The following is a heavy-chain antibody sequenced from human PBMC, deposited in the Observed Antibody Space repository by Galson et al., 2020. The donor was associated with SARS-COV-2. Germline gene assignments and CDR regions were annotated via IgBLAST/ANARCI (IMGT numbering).Heavy chain of an antibody. D-gene: IGHD6-19*01. J-gene: IGHJ4*02. CDR1: GFTFSSYA. CDR2: ISYDGSNK. Sequence: GESLKISCAASGFTFSSYAMHWVRQAPGKGLEWVAVISYDGSNKYYADSVKGRFTISRDNSKNTLYLQMNSLRAEDTAVYYCARNAVAGWGVFDYWGQGTLVTVSS. V-gene: IGHV3-30-3*01. CDR3: ARNAVAGWGVFDY.